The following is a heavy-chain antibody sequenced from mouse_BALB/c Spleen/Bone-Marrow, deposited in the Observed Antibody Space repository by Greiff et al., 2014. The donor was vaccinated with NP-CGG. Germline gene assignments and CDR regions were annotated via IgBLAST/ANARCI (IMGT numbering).Heavy chain of an antibody. Sequence: EVQRVESGGGLVQPGGSLRLSCATSGFTFTDYYMNWVRQPPGKALEWLAFIRNKAYGYTTEYSASVKGRFTISRDNPQNILYLQMNTLRAEDSATYYCARDMGGLLFDSWGQGTTLSVSS. J-gene: IGHJ2*01. V-gene: IGHV7-3*02. CDR2: IRNKAYGYTT. CDR1: GFTFTDYY. D-gene: IGHD1-1*01. CDR3: ARDMGGLLFDS.